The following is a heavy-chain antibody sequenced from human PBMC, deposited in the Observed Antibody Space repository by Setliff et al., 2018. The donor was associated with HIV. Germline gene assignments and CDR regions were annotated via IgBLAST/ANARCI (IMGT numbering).Heavy chain of an antibody. J-gene: IGHJ6*03. D-gene: IGHD6-6*01. V-gene: IGHV1-69*05. CDR2: LIPIFGTT. CDR3: ARDRERGQYSRSAVGGYYYYYMDV. CDR1: GGTFSRYT. Sequence: ASVKVSCKSSGGTFSRYTISWVRQAPGQGLEWMGGLIPIFGTTTYAHNFQGRVTLTRDTSTSTVYMELSRLKSEDMAVYYCARDRERGQYSRSAVGGYYYYYMDVWGKGTTVTVSS.